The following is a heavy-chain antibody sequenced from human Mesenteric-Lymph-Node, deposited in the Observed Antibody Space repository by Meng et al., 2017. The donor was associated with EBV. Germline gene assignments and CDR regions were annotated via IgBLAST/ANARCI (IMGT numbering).Heavy chain of an antibody. CDR1: GGSMSSYY. Sequence: QVQLQASGPGLVKPSETLSLTCSVSGGSMSSYYWSWIRQPPGKGLEWIGYMYYSGSTNYNPSLKSRVTIEVDTSKNQFSLKLSSVTTADTAVYYCARIGVAASWDYWGQGTLVTVSS. J-gene: IGHJ4*02. CDR2: MYYSGST. CDR3: ARIGVAASWDY. V-gene: IGHV4-59*01. D-gene: IGHD6-19*01.